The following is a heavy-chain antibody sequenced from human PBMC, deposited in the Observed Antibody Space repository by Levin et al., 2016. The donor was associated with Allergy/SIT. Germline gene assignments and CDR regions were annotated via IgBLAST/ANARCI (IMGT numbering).Heavy chain of an antibody. J-gene: IGHJ6*02. CDR2: INPSGGST. Sequence: WVRQAPGQGLEWMGIINPSGGSTSYAQKFQGRVTMTRDTSTSTVYMELSSLRSEDTAVYYCARDSEQWLVTRLGYYGMDVWGQGTTVTVSS. D-gene: IGHD6-19*01. V-gene: IGHV1-46*01. CDR3: ARDSEQWLVTRLGYYGMDV.